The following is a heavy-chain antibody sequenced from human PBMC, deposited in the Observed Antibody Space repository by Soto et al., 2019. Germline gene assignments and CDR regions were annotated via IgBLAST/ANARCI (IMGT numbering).Heavy chain of an antibody. CDR1: GGTFSSYA. D-gene: IGHD1-7*01. J-gene: IGHJ5*02. V-gene: IGHV1-69*12. CDR2: IIPIFGTA. CDR3: ARDSPPYPLPRMTGTTERFDP. Sequence: QVQLVQSGAEVKKPGSSVKVSCKASGGTFSSYAISWVRQAPGQGLEWMGGIIPIFGTANYAQKFQGRVEITADESTSTAYMELSSLRSEDTAVYYCARDSPPYPLPRMTGTTERFDPWGQGTLVTVSS.